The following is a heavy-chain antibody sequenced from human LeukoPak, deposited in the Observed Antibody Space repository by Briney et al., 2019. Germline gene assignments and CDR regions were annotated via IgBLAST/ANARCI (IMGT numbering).Heavy chain of an antibody. Sequence: SQTLSLTCCVSGASINGDDFFWGWIRQPPGNGLEWIGNIYYSGSTYYNPSLERRISISMEASKNQFSLKLNSVTAADTAVYFCARENFYDPRGYFHLWGRGTLVSVSS. CDR1: GASINGDDFF. CDR2: IYYSGST. J-gene: IGHJ2*01. D-gene: IGHD3-3*01. V-gene: IGHV4-30-4*01. CDR3: ARENFYDPRGYFHL.